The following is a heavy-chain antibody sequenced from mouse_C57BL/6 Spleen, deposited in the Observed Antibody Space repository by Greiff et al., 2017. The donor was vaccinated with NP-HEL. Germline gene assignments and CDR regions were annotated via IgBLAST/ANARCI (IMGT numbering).Heavy chain of an antibody. CDR1: GFTFSSYA. Sequence: EVMLVESGGGLVKPGGSLKLSCAASGFTFSSYAMSWVRQTPEKRLEWVATISDGGSYTYYPDNVKGRFTISRDNAKNNLYLQMSHLKSEDTAMYYCARDDYCGSLYFDDWGKGTTLTVSS. J-gene: IGHJ2*01. CDR3: ARDDYCGSLYFDD. D-gene: IGHD1-1*01. CDR2: ISDGGSYT. V-gene: IGHV5-4*01.